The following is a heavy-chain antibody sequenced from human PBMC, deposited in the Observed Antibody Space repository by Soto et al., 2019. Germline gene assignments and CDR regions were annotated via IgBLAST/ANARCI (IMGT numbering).Heavy chain of an antibody. CDR2: INAGNGNT. V-gene: IGHV1-3*01. J-gene: IGHJ5*02. Sequence: ASVKVSCKASGYTFTSYAMHWVRQAPGQRLEWMGWINAGNGNTKYSQKFQGRVTITRDTSASTAYMELSSLRSEDTAVYYCASISPYLRASSTSNCFDPWGQGTLDTVSS. D-gene: IGHD3-3*02. CDR3: ASISPYLRASSTSNCFDP. CDR1: GYTFTSYA.